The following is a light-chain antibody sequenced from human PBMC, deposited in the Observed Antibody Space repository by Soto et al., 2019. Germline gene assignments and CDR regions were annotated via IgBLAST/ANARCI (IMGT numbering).Light chain of an antibody. V-gene: IGKV3-11*01. Sequence: TRALSQAGRATLYRRASQSVGSSLAWYQQKLGQAPRLLIYDASNRATGIPARFSGSGSGTDFTLTISSLEPEDFVVYYCQLRENWPLTFGGGGKVDIK. CDR2: DAS. CDR3: QLRENWPLT. CDR1: QSVGSS. J-gene: IGKJ4*01.